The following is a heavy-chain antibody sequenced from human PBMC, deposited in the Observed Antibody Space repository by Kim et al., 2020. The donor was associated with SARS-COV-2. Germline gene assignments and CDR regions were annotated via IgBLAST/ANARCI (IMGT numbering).Heavy chain of an antibody. V-gene: IGHV3-30*04. Sequence: GGSLRLSCAASGFTFSSYAMHWVRQAPGKGLEWVAVISYDGSNKYYADSVKGRFTISRDNSKNTLYLQMNSLRAEDTAVYYCARDQQQLFWADSPLYWGQGTLVTVSS. J-gene: IGHJ4*02. CDR2: ISYDGSNK. D-gene: IGHD6-13*01. CDR3: ARDQQQLFWADSPLY. CDR1: GFTFSSYA.